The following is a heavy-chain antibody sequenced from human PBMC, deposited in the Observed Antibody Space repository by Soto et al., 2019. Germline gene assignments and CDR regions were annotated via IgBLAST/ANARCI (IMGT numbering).Heavy chain of an antibody. J-gene: IGHJ4*02. Sequence: EVQVVESGGGLVRPGGSLRLSCAASGFIFSNAWMSWVRQAPGKGLEWVGRIKSKTNGGTTDYAAPVRGRSSISRDDSKNTMYLQMNSLKSEDTAVYYCTTDDPINRNWGQGTLVNVSP. V-gene: IGHV3-15*01. CDR2: IKSKTNGGTT. CDR3: TTDDPINRN. CDR1: GFIFSNAW.